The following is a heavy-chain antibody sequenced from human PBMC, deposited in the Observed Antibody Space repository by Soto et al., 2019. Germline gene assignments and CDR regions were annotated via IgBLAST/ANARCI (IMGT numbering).Heavy chain of an antibody. CDR3: ARDWGRDGCFDY. J-gene: IGHJ4*02. V-gene: IGHV4-31*03. Sequence: QVQLQESGPGLVKPSQTLSLTCTVSGGPISSGGYYWSWIRQHPGKGLEWIGDIYYSGSTYYNPSLKSRVTISVDTSKNQFSLKLSSVTAADTAVYYCARDWGRDGCFDYWGQGTLVTVSS. CDR1: GGPISSGGYY. D-gene: IGHD3-16*01. CDR2: IYYSGST.